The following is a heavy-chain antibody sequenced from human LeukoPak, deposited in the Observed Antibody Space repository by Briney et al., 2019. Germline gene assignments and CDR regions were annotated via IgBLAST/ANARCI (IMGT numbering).Heavy chain of an antibody. Sequence: GGSLRLSCAASGFTFSSYAMHWVRQAPGKGLEWVSYISSSSSTIYYADSVKGRFTISRDNAKNSLYLQMNSLRAEDTAVYYCARDRKLESGSYLDYWGQGTLVTVSS. CDR1: GFTFSSYA. J-gene: IGHJ4*02. D-gene: IGHD1-26*01. CDR3: ARDRKLESGSYLDY. CDR2: ISSSSSTI. V-gene: IGHV3-48*01.